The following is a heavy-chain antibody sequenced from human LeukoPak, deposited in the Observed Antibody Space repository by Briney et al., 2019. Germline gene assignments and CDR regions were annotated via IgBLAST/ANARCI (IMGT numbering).Heavy chain of an antibody. V-gene: IGHV1-2*02. Sequence: EASVKVSCKASAYTFTGYYLHWVRQAPGQGPEWVGWIDPNNGDTEYAQEFQGRVTMTRVRSISTAYMELSRLTSDDTAVYYCARRSRNGLHAFDIWGQGTMVTVSS. J-gene: IGHJ3*02. D-gene: IGHD2-8*01. CDR3: ARRSRNGLHAFDI. CDR1: AYTFTGYY. CDR2: IDPNNGDT.